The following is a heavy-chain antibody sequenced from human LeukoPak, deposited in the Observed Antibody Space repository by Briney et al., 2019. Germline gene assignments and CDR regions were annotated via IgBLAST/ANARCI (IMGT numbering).Heavy chain of an antibody. CDR3: ARDHMNLQVDY. Sequence: GGSLRLSCAASGFTFSSYWMSWVRQAPGKGLEWVANIKQDGSQKYYVDSVKGRFSISRDNAKNSLYLQMNSLRAEDTAVYYCARDHMNLQVDYWGQGTLVTVSS. V-gene: IGHV3-7*01. CDR1: GFTFSSYW. D-gene: IGHD3/OR15-3a*01. J-gene: IGHJ4*02. CDR2: IKQDGSQK.